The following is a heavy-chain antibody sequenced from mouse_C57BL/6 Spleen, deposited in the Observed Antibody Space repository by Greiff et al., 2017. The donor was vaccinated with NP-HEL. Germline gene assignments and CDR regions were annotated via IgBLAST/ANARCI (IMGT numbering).Heavy chain of an antibody. J-gene: IGHJ1*03. CDR1: GYAFTNYL. Sequence: QVQLKQSGAELVRPGTSVKVSCKASGYAFTNYLIEWVKQRPGQGLEWIGVINPGSGGTNYNEKFKGKATLTADKASSTAYMQLSSLTSEDSAVYFCARSPDKGWYFDVWGTGTTVTVSS. CDR2: INPGSGGT. CDR3: ARSPDKGWYFDV. V-gene: IGHV1-54*01.